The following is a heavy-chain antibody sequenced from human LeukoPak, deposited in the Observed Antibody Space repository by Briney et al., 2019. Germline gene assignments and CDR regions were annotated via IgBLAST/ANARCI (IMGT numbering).Heavy chain of an antibody. Sequence: TPSETLSLTCTVSGGSISSYYWSWIRQPPGKGLEWIGYIYYSGSTNYNPSLKSRVTISVDTSKNQFSLKRSSVTAADTAVYYCARRGDAFDIWGQGTMVTVSS. CDR1: GGSISSYY. V-gene: IGHV4-59*08. D-gene: IGHD3-10*01. J-gene: IGHJ3*02. CDR2: IYYSGST. CDR3: ARRGDAFDI.